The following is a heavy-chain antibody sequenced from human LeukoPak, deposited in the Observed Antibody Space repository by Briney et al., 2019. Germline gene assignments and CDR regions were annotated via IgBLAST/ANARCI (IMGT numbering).Heavy chain of an antibody. V-gene: IGHV3-7*01. J-gene: IGHJ6*03. CDR2: IKQDGSEQ. CDR1: GFTFSSSW. CDR3: ARVGPSYYHYYMDA. Sequence: PGGSLRLSCSASGFTFSSSWMTWVRQAPGKGLEWVANIKQDGSEQYTADSLKGRFTISRDNDKKLVFLQTNSLRVDDTAVYYCARVGPSYYHYYMDAWGNGTTVIVPS.